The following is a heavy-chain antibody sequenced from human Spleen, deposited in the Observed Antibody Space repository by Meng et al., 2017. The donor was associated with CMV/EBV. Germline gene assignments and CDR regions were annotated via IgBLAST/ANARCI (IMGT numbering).Heavy chain of an antibody. CDR1: GYTFTGYY. V-gene: IGHV1-2*02. CDR3: ARESSSSWYFDY. Sequence: ASVKVSCKASGYTFTGYYIHWVRQAPGQGLEWMGWINPNSGGTNYAQKFQGRVTMTRDTSISTAYMELSRLRSDDTAVYYCARESSSSWYFDYWGQGTLVTVSS. J-gene: IGHJ4*02. D-gene: IGHD6-6*01. CDR2: INPNSGGT.